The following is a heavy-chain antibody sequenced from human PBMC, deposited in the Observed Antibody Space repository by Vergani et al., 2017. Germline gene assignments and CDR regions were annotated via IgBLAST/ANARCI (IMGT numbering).Heavy chain of an antibody. CDR1: GGSINSHNYY. J-gene: IGHJ4*02. D-gene: IGHD2-8*02. CDR2: IHTSGST. CDR3: AGGSGFGGVFSRPLFDY. V-gene: IGHV4-61*02. Sequence: QVQLQESGPGLVKPSQTLSLTCTVSGGSINSHNYYWSWIRQPAGKGLEWIGRIHTSGSTNYNPSLKSRVTMSEDTSKNQFSLNLTSVTAADTAVYFCAGGSGFGGVFSRPLFDYGGQGILVTVS.